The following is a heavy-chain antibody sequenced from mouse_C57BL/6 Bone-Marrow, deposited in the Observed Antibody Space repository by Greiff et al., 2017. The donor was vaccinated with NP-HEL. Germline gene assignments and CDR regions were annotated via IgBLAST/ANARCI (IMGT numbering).Heavy chain of an antibody. D-gene: IGHD3-2*02. Sequence: DVKLVESGPGLVKPSQSLSLPCSVTGSSITSGYYWNWIRQFPGNKLEWMGYISYDGSNKYNPSLKNRISITRDTSKNQFFLKLNSVTTEDTATYYCASKGQLRLRFAYWGQGTLVTVSA. V-gene: IGHV3-6*01. CDR2: ISYDGSN. CDR1: GSSITSGYY. J-gene: IGHJ3*01. CDR3: ASKGQLRLRFAY.